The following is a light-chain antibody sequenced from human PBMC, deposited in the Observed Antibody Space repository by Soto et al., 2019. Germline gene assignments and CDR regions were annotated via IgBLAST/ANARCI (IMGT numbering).Light chain of an antibody. CDR2: GAS. V-gene: IGKV3-11*01. Sequence: EIVLTQSPGTLSLSPGERATLSCRASQSVGSSLSWYQQKPGQAPRLLFYGASNRATAIPDRFSGSGFGTDFTLTISSLEPEDFAVYYCQQRSNWLTFGGGTKVDIK. CDR1: QSVGSS. J-gene: IGKJ4*01. CDR3: QQRSNWLT.